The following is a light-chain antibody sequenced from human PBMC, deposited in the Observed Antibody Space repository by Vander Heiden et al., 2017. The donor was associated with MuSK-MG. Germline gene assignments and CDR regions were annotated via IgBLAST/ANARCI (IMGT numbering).Light chain of an antibody. CDR1: NIGSKS. Sequence: SYVLTQPPSVSAAPGKTARITCGGNNIGSKSVHWYQQKPGQAPVLVIDEDSDRPSGIPERFACYNAGNTAKRNIRRVEAGDEADYSGQVWVSRRDHVVFGGGTKLTVL. CDR3: QVWVSRRDHVV. V-gene: IGLV3-21*04. CDR2: EDS. J-gene: IGLJ2*01.